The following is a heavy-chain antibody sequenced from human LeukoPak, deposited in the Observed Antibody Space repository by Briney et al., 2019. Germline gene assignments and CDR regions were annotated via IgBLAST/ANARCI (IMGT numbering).Heavy chain of an antibody. D-gene: IGHD1-1*01. CDR2: ISSSSYI. CDR3: ARSPPLWNGDAFDI. J-gene: IGHJ3*02. Sequence: GGSLRLSCAASGFTFSSYSMNWVRQAPGKGLEWVSSISSSSYIYYADSVKGRFTISRDNAKNSLYLQMNSLRAEDTAVYYCARSPPLWNGDAFDIWGQGTMVTVSS. CDR1: GFTFSSYS. V-gene: IGHV3-21*01.